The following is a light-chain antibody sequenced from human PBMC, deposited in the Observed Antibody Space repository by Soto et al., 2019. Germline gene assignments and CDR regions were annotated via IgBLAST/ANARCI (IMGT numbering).Light chain of an antibody. CDR2: YVD. J-gene: IGLJ1*01. V-gene: IGLV2-14*03. CDR3: SSYTRRSSYV. Sequence: QSALTQPASVSGSPGQSITISCTGTSSDGGGDIYVSWYQHHPDKAPKLITYYVDNRPSGVAKRFSGAKSGNTAFLTLSGLKAEDDAACYWSSYTRRSSYVFGTGTKGTV. CDR1: SSDGGGDIY.